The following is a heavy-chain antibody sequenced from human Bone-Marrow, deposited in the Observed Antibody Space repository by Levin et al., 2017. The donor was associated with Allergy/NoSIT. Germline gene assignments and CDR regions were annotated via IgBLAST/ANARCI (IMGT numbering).Heavy chain of an antibody. CDR2: ISGSGTGT. V-gene: IGHV3-23*01. Sequence: GESLKISCAASGFTFITYAMNWVRQAPGKGLEWVSSISGSGTGTFYADSVKGRVTISRDNSKNPPFPQMNSLRAEDTAIYYCARSYSTLSEFDYWGQGTLATVSS. J-gene: IGHJ4*02. CDR3: ARSYSTLSEFDY. CDR1: GFTFITYA. D-gene: IGHD2/OR15-2a*01.